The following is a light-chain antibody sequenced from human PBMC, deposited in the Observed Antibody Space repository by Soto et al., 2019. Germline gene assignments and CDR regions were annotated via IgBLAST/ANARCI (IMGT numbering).Light chain of an antibody. J-gene: IGLJ2*01. CDR1: SSDVGGYNY. V-gene: IGLV2-14*01. CDR3: SSYTSSRTLRVV. Sequence: QSVLTQPASVSGSPGQSITISCTGTSSDVGGYNYVSWYQQHPGKVPKLMIYEVSNRPSGVSNRFSGSKSGNTASLTISGLQAEDEADYYCSSYTSSRTLRVVFGGGTKLTVL. CDR2: EVS.